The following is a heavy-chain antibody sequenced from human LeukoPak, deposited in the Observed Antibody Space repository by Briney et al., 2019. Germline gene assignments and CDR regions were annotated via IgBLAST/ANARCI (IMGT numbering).Heavy chain of an antibody. CDR3: ARAIRPYGDYDY. D-gene: IGHD4-17*01. CDR2: INSDGSST. Sequence: GSLRLSCAASGFTFSSYWMHWVRQAPGKGVVWVSRINSDGSSTSYADSVKGRFTISRDNAKNTLYLQMNSLRAEDTAVYYCARAIRPYGDYDYWGQGTLVTVSS. CDR1: GFTFSSYW. J-gene: IGHJ4*02. V-gene: IGHV3-74*01.